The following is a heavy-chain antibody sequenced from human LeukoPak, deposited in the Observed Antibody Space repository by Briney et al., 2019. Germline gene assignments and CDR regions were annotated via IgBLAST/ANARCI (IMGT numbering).Heavy chain of an antibody. D-gene: IGHD3-22*01. CDR1: GGSISSSH. Sequence: PSETLSLTCTVSGGSISSSHWSWIRQPPGKGLEWIGYIYNSGSTNYNPSLKSRVTISVDTSKNQFSLKLGSVTAADTAVYYCARDAGSGYYAFDYWGQGTPVTVSS. CDR2: IYNSGST. J-gene: IGHJ4*02. CDR3: ARDAGSGYYAFDY. V-gene: IGHV4-59*01.